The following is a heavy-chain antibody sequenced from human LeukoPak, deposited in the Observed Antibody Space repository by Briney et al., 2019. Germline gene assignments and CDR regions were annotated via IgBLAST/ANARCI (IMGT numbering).Heavy chain of an antibody. V-gene: IGHV3-23*01. CDR1: EFTFSSYA. J-gene: IGHJ4*02. D-gene: IGHD6-19*01. Sequence: PGGSLRLSCAASEFTFSSYAMSWVRQAPGKGLEWVSTISGSGTAYYADSVKGRFTISRNNSNNTLYLRMNSLRSDDTAIYYCAKSLRAIAVAGTTLDSWGQGTLVTVSS. CDR3: AKSLRAIAVAGTTLDS. CDR2: ISGSGTA.